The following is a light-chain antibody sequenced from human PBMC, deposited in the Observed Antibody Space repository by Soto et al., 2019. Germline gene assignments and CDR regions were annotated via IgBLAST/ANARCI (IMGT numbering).Light chain of an antibody. CDR1: QSVDNT. CDR3: QQLSVWPPLVT. V-gene: IGKV3-11*01. J-gene: IGKJ4*01. Sequence: EIVLTQSPASLSLSPGERATLSCRASQSVDNTLACYQQKPGQAHRLVIYNASTRAIGIPARFSGSGSGTVFTLTISSLETEDFAVYFCQQLSVWPPLVTFGGGTKVEI. CDR2: NAS.